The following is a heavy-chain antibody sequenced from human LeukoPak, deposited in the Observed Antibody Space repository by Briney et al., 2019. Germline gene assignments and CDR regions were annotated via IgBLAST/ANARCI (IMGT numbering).Heavy chain of an antibody. Sequence: TGGSLRLSCAASGFTVSSNYMSWVRQAPGKGLEWVSVIYSGGSTYYADSVKGRFTISRDNSKNTLYLQMNSLRAEDTAVYYCASKDYGGNYYYYGMDVWGQGTTVTVSS. CDR3: ASKDYGGNYYYYGMDV. J-gene: IGHJ6*02. V-gene: IGHV3-66*01. CDR1: GFTVSSNY. CDR2: IYSGGST. D-gene: IGHD4-23*01.